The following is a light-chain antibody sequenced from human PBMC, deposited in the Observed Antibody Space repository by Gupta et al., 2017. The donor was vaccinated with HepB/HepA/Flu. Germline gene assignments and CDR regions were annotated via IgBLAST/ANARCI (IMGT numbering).Light chain of an antibody. CDR3: QTWGTGIHGV. CDR2: LNSDGRH. CDR1: SGHSNYA. V-gene: IGLV4-69*01. J-gene: IGLJ3*02. Sequence: QLVRTQSPPASASLGASAKTTCTLTSGHSNYAIAWHQQQPEKGPRYLMKLNSDGRHSKGDGIPDRFSGSSSGAERYLTISSLQSEDEADYYCQTWGTGIHGVFGGGTKLTVL.